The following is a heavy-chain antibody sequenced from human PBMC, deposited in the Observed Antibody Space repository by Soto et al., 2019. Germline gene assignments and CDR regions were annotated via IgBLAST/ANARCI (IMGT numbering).Heavy chain of an antibody. J-gene: IGHJ6*02. CDR2: IIPIFGTA. D-gene: IGHD2-15*01. CDR3: ARPLVSDYYYGMDV. Sequence: GASVKVSCKASVCTFSSYAISWVRQAPGQGLEWMGGIIPIFGTANYAQKFQGRVKITADKYTSTAYMELSSLRSEDTAVYYCARPLVSDYYYGMDVWGQGTTVTVSS. CDR1: VCTFSSYA. V-gene: IGHV1-69*06.